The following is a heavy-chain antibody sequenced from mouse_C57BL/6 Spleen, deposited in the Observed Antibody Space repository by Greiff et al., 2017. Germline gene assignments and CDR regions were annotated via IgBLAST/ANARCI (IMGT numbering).Heavy chain of an antibody. V-gene: IGHV1-22*01. Sequence: VQLKESGPELVKPGASVKMSCKASGYTFTDYNMHWVKQSHGKSLEWIGYINPNNGGTSYNQKFKGKATLTVNKSSSTAYMELRSLTSEDSAVYYCARGLTGTYYFDYWGQGTTLTVSS. J-gene: IGHJ2*01. D-gene: IGHD4-1*01. CDR2: INPNNGGT. CDR3: ARGLTGTYYFDY. CDR1: GYTFTDYN.